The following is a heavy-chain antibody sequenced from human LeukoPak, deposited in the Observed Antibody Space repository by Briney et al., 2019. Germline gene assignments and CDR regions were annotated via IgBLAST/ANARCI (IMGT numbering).Heavy chain of an antibody. V-gene: IGHV3-7*01. CDR2: IKQDGREK. CDR3: ARDPPRYCSGGSCFGWFDP. CDR1: GFTFSSYW. J-gene: IGHJ5*02. D-gene: IGHD2-15*01. Sequence: GGSLRLSCAASGFTFSSYWMSWVRQAPGKGLEWVANIKQDGREKYYVDSVKGRFTISRDNAKNSLYLQMNSLRAEDTAVYYCARDPPRYCSGGSCFGWFDPWGQGTLVTVSS.